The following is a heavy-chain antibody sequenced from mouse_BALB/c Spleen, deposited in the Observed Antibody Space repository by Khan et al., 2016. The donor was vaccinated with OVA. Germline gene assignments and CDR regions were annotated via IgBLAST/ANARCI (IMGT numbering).Heavy chain of an antibody. Sequence: EVQLQESGPGLVKPSQSLSLTCTVTGYSITSGYAWNWIRQFPGNKLEWMGYISYSGVTSYTPSLKSRISITRDTSKNQFFLQLNSLTTEDTATYDCARGNDYGYYFDYWGQGTTLTVSS. V-gene: IGHV3-2*02. CDR3: ARGNDYGYYFDY. CDR2: ISYSGVT. CDR1: GYSITSGYA. J-gene: IGHJ2*01. D-gene: IGHD1-1*01.